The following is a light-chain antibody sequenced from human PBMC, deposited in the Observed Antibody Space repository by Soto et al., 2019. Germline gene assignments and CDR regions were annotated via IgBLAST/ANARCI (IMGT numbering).Light chain of an antibody. CDR2: DVS. Sequence: IVLTQSPGTLSFSPGERATLSCRASQSVTDKYFAWFQQKPGQAPRLFIYDVSTRATGIPDRFSASGSGTDFSLTISRLEPEDFAVYYCQVYSDSLSHSPTVGGGTKVDIK. V-gene: IGKV3-20*01. CDR3: QVYSDSLSHSPT. J-gene: IGKJ4*01. CDR1: QSVTDKY.